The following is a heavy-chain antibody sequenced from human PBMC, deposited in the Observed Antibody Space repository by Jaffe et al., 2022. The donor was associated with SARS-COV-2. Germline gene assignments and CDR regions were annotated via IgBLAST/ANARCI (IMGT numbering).Heavy chain of an antibody. CDR1: GFTFSDYY. CDR3: ASSFLAAPSED. V-gene: IGHV3-11*01. J-gene: IGHJ4*02. CDR2: ISSSGNNI. Sequence: QVQLVESGGGLVKPGGSLRLSCAASGFTFSDYYMSWIRQAPGKGLEWVSHISSSGNNIYYVDSVKGRFTISRDNAKNSLYLQMNSLRAEDTAVYYCASSFLAAPSEDWGQGTLVIVSS. D-gene: IGHD6-13*01.